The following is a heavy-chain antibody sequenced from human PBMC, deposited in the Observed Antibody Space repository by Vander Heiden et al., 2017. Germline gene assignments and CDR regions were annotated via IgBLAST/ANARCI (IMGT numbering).Heavy chain of an antibody. D-gene: IGHD3-22*01. V-gene: IGHV4-39*01. CDR1: GVSISTSGYF. Sequence: QLRLQESGPGLVKPSETLSLTCTASGVSISTSGYFWGWIRQPPGKGLEWIGSLSYSGSTHYNPPFRSRVTISGDMSKNQFSVRLTSVTAADTAAYFCARYQDASGYAAFDVWGQGTIVTVSS. CDR3: ARYQDASGYAAFDV. CDR2: LSYSGST. J-gene: IGHJ3*01.